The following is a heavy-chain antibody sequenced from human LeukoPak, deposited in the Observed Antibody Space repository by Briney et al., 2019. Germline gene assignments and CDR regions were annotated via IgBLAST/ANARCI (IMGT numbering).Heavy chain of an antibody. D-gene: IGHD1-1*01. CDR3: VKDCSRDWNGHWFDS. V-gene: IGHV3-64D*09. J-gene: IGHJ5*01. CDR1: GFTFSNYV. CDR2: TSANGDTT. Sequence: GGSLRLSFSASGFTFSNYVMHWVRQAPGKGLEYVSATSANGDTTYYTDSVKGRFTISRDNSKNTVYLHMSSLRAEDTAVYFCVKDCSRDWNGHWFDSWGQGTLVTVSS.